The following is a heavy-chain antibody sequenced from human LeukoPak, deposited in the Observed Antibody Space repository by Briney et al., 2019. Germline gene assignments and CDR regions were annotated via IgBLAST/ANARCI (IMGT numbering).Heavy chain of an antibody. V-gene: IGHV3-21*01. D-gene: IGHD1-7*01. CDR3: ARVGLWHYPVDS. CDR1: GFPLSSFN. CDR2: FTSGSRSI. J-gene: IGHJ4*02. Sequence: PGGFLRLSSAAPGFPLSSFNMTWGRPAPGEGVGWGSSFTSGSRSIYYADSVKGRFTISRDNAKKSLYLQMNSLRAEDTAVYYCARVGLWHYPVDSWGQGTLVTVSS.